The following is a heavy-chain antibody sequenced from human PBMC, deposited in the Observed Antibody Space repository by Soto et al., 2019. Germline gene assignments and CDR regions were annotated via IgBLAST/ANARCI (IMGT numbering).Heavy chain of an antibody. CDR1: GFTFSSYD. V-gene: IGHV3-13*04. CDR3: ARGDYYDSSGTTRGDDAFDI. D-gene: IGHD3-22*01. J-gene: IGHJ3*02. CDR2: IGTAGDT. Sequence: GGSLRLSCAASGFTFSSYDMHWVRQATGKGLEWVSAIGTAGDTYYPGSVKGRFTISRENAKNSLYLQMNSLRAGDTAVYYCARGDYYDSSGTTRGDDAFDIWGQGTMVTVSS.